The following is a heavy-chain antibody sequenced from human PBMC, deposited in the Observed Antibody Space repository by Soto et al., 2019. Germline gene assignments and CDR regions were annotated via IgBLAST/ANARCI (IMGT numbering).Heavy chain of an antibody. CDR1: GGSFSGYY. CDR3: ARAPYSSSWPIDY. J-gene: IGHJ4*02. D-gene: IGHD6-13*01. Sequence: SETLSLTCAVYGGSFSGYYWSWIRQPPGKGLEWIGEINHSGSTNYNPSLKSRVTISVDTSKNQFSLKLSSVTAADTAVYYCARAPYSSSWPIDYWGQGTLVTVSS. CDR2: INHSGST. V-gene: IGHV4-34*01.